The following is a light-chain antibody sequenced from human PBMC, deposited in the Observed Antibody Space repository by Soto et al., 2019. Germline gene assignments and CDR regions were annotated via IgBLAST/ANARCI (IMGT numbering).Light chain of an antibody. CDR3: QQYGNSPQT. J-gene: IGKJ1*01. CDR1: QSVSRY. CDR2: GAS. Sequence: EIVLTQSPATLSLSPGERATLSCRASQSVSRYLAWYQQKPGQAPRLLIYGASSRATGIPNRFSGSGSGTDFTLTISRLEPEYFAVYYCQQYGNSPQTFGQGTKVDIK. V-gene: IGKV3-20*01.